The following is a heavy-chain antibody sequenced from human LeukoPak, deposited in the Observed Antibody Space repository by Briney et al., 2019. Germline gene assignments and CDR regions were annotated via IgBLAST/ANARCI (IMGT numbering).Heavy chain of an antibody. D-gene: IGHD1-26*01. CDR2: IFYSGST. CDR1: GGSISSGGFY. CDR3: AREGRGLLRHFDY. Sequence: SETLSLTCSVSGGSISSGGFYWSWIRQHPGKGLEWIGDIFYSGSTSYNPSLRSRVTISVDTSKDQFSLKLNSVTAADTAIYYCAREGRGLLRHFDYWGQGALVTVSS. J-gene: IGHJ4*02. V-gene: IGHV4-61*08.